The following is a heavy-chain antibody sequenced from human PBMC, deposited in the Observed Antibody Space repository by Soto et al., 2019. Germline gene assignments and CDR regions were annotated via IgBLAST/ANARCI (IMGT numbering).Heavy chain of an antibody. J-gene: IGHJ5*02. V-gene: IGHV1-18*01. CDR1: GYTFTSYG. D-gene: IGHD2-2*01. CDR3: ARAGLDIVVVPADDWFDP. Sequence: QVQLVQSGAEVKKPGASVKVSCKASGYTFTSYGISWVRQAPGQGLEWMGWISAYNGNTNYAQKLQGRVTMTTDTSTSTAYMELRSLRSDDTAVYYGARAGLDIVVVPADDWFDPWGQGTLVTVSS. CDR2: ISAYNGNT.